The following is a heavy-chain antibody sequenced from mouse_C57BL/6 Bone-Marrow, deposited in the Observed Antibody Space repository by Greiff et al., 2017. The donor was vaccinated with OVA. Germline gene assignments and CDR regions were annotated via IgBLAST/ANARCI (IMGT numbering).Heavy chain of an antibody. CDR1: GYTFTSYW. V-gene: IGHV1-69*01. Sequence: QVQLQQPGAELVMPGASVKLSCKASGYTFTSYWMHWVKQRPGQGLEWIGEIDPSDSYTNYNQKFKGKSTLTVDKSSSTAYMTLSSLTSEVSAVYCWARGEDYAIDFWGQGTSVTVSS. CDR3: ARGEDYAIDF. CDR2: IDPSDSYT. J-gene: IGHJ4*01.